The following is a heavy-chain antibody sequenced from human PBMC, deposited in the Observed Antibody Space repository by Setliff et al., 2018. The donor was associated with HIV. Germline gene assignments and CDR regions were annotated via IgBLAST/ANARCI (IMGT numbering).Heavy chain of an antibody. Sequence: PGGSLRLSCVASGFTFTSYALHWVRQAPGRGPEWVAIISYDGSKKSYVDSVKGRFTISRDNSQSTLHPLMNSLRAEDTAIYFCVRGEREWLLGGGRTAFDLWGHGTLVTVSS. J-gene: IGHJ4*01. CDR1: GFTFTSYA. CDR2: ISYDGSKK. CDR3: VRGEREWLLGGGRTAFDL. V-gene: IGHV3-30*04. D-gene: IGHD3-3*01.